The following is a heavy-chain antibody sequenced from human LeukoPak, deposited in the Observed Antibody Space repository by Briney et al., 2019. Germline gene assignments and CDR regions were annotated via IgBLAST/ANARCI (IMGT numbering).Heavy chain of an antibody. CDR2: IDRDGSRI. J-gene: IGHJ4*02. CDR1: GFTFSSYW. V-gene: IGHV3-74*01. D-gene: IGHD4-23*01. CDR3: VRGNDYGGPHY. Sequence: GGSLRLSCAVSGFTFSSYWMHWVRQAPGKGLVWVSRIDRDGSRINYADSVKGRFTISRDNGKNTLFPQMNSLRAEDAAVYYCVRGNDYGGPHYWGQGTLVTVSS.